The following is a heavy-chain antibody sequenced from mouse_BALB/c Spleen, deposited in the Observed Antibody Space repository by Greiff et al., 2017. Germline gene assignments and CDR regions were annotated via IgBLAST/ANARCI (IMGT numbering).Heavy chain of an antibody. J-gene: IGHJ3*01. V-gene: IGHV1S81*02. D-gene: IGHD1-1*01. CDR1: GYTFTSYY. Sequence: VQLQQPGAELVKPGASVKLSCKASGYTFTSYYMYWVKQRPGQGLEWIGGINPSNGGTNFNEKFKSKATLTVDKSSSTAYMQLSSLTSEDSAVYYGTRVTTVPFAYWGQGTLVTVSA. CDR2: INPSNGGT. CDR3: TRVTTVPFAY.